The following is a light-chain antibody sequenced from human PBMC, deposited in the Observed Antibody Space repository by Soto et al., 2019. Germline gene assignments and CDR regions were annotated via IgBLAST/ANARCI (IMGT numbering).Light chain of an antibody. Sequence: DVQMTQSLSTLSASVGDRVTITCRASQSISSWLAWYQQKPGKAPKLLIYKASSLESGVPSRFSGSGSGTEFTLAISSLQPDDSATYYCQQYNDNWTFGQGTK. CDR3: QQYNDNWT. CDR1: QSISSW. J-gene: IGKJ1*01. CDR2: KAS. V-gene: IGKV1-5*03.